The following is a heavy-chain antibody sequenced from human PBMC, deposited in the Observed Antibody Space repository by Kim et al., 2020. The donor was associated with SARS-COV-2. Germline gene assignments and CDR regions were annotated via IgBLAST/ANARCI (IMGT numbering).Heavy chain of an antibody. V-gene: IGHV3-23*01. Sequence: GGSLRLSCAVSGFTFSSYAMHWVRQAPGKGPEWVSGVSGGGGSLKYADAVRGRFTISRDNSKNTLSLQMSSLRAEDTAIYYCAKAVGSTMWNSFDYWGQGTLVTVSS. CDR2: VSGGGGSL. J-gene: IGHJ4*02. CDR3: AKAVGSTMWNSFDY. D-gene: IGHD1-26*01. CDR1: GFTFSSYA.